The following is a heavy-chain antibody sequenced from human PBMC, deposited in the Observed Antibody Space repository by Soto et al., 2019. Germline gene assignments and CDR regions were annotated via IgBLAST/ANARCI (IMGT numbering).Heavy chain of an antibody. V-gene: IGHV4-4*02. CDR2: ILHTGST. J-gene: IGHJ4*02. D-gene: IGHD2-15*01. Sequence: QVQLQESGPGLVKPSGPLSLTCSVSGDSFGDANWGTWVRQPPGEGMEWSGDILHTGSTDYSPSLRSRVTISRDPSRKELSLNCTSVTGTDTAVYYCARSPRRVDGKWYLDYWGQGVLVTVSS. CDR3: ARSPRRVDGKWYLDY. CDR1: GDSFGDANW.